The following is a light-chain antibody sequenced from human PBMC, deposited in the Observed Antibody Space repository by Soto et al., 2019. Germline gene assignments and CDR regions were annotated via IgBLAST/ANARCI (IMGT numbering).Light chain of an antibody. Sequence: EIVLTQSPDTLSLSPGERATLSCRASQSVSSSSLAWYQQKPGQAPRLLIYDASNRATGIPARFSGSGSGTDFTLTISSLEPEDFAVYYCQQRSNWLTFGQGTKVDIK. CDR2: DAS. CDR1: QSVSSSS. CDR3: QQRSNWLT. J-gene: IGKJ1*01. V-gene: IGKV3-11*01.